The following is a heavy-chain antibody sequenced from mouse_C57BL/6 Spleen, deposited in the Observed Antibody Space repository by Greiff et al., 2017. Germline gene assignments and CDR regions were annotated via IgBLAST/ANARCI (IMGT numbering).Heavy chain of an antibody. CDR3: AKKCNYGNYEGYYAMDY. J-gene: IGHJ4*01. CDR2: IWRGGST. D-gene: IGHD2-1*01. V-gene: IGHV2-5*01. Sequence: VHLVESGPGLVQPSQSLSITCTVSGFSLTSYGVHWVRQSPGKGLEWLGVIWRGGSTDYNAAFMSRLSITKDNSKSQVFFKMNSLQADDTAIYYCAKKCNYGNYEGYYAMDYWGQGTSVTVSS. CDR1: GFSLTSYG.